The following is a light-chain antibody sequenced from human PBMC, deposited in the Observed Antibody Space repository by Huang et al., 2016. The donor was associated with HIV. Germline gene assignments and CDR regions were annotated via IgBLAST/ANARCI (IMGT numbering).Light chain of an antibody. Sequence: EVVMTQSPATLSVSPGERATLSCRASQSVSSNLAWYQQKSGQAPRLLIYDASTRATGIPARFSGSGSGTEFTLSINSLQTEDFAVYYCQQYSNWPPWTFGQGTKVEIK. CDR3: QQYSNWPPWT. V-gene: IGKV3-15*01. CDR2: DAS. CDR1: QSVSSN. J-gene: IGKJ1*01.